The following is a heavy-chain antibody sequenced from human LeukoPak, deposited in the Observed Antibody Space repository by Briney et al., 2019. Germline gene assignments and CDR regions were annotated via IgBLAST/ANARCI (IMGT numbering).Heavy chain of an antibody. V-gene: IGHV3-30*18. CDR3: AKDQGDFDWLPPFDY. CDR2: ISYDGSNK. D-gene: IGHD3-9*01. CDR1: RFTFSSYG. J-gene: IGHJ4*02. Sequence: GGSLRLSCAASRFTFSSYGMHWVRQAPGKGLEWVAVISYDGSNKYYADSVKGRFTISRDNSKNTLYLQMNSLRAEDTAVYYCAKDQGDFDWLPPFDYWGQGTLVTVSS.